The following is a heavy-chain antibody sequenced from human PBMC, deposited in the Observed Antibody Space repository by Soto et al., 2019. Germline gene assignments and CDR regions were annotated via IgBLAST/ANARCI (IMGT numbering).Heavy chain of an antibody. CDR3: ARLDTAMATTVYYYYGMDV. Sequence: GASVKVSCKASGGTFSSYAISWVRQAPGQGLEWMGGIIPIFGTANYAQKFQGRVMITADKSTSTAYMELSSLRSEDTAVYYCARLDTAMATTVYYYYGMDVWGQGTTVTVSS. CDR1: GGTFSSYA. CDR2: IIPIFGTA. D-gene: IGHD5-18*01. J-gene: IGHJ6*02. V-gene: IGHV1-69*06.